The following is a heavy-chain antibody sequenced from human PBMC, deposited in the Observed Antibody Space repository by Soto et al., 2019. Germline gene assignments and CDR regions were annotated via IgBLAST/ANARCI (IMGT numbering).Heavy chain of an antibody. V-gene: IGHV3-23*01. D-gene: IGHD3-3*01. J-gene: IGHJ6*02. Sequence: PGGSLRLSCAASGFAFSSYAMSWVRQAPGKGLEWVSAISGSGGSTYYADSVKGRFTISRDNSKNTLYLQMSSLRAEDTAVYYCAKDWGSEITIFGVGYGMDVWGQGTTVTVSS. CDR2: ISGSGGST. CDR3: AKDWGSEITIFGVGYGMDV. CDR1: GFAFSSYA.